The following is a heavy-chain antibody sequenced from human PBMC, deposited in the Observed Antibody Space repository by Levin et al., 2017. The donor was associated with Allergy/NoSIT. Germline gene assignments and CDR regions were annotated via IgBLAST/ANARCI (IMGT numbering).Heavy chain of an antibody. CDR2: IYNSGST. J-gene: IGHJ4*02. D-gene: IGHD3-9*01. CDR3: ARQCYDILTGYYNFDY. CDR1: GGSISSSISY. V-gene: IGHV4-39*01. Sequence: TSETLSLTFTVSGGSISSSISYWGWIRQAPGKGLEWIGSIYNSGSTYYNPSLKSRVTTSVDTSKNQFSLKLSSVTAADTAVYYCARQCYDILTGYYNFDYWGQGTLVTVSS.